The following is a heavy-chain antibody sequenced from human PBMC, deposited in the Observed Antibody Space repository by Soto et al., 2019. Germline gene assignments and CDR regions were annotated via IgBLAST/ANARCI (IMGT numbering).Heavy chain of an antibody. CDR1: GFTFSSYA. J-gene: IGHJ4*02. Sequence: GGSLRLSCAASGFTFSSYAMSWVRQAPGKXLEWVSAISGSGGSTYYADSVKGRFTISRDNSKNTLYLQMNSLRAEDTAVYYCAKEESGYCSGGSCDPYFDYWGQGTLVTVSS. CDR2: ISGSGGST. V-gene: IGHV3-23*01. CDR3: AKEESGYCSGGSCDPYFDY. D-gene: IGHD2-15*01.